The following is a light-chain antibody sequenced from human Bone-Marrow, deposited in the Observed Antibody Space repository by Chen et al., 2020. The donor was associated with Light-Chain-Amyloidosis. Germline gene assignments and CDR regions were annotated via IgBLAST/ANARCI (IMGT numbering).Light chain of an antibody. Sequence: EIVMTQSPATLSVSPGERATLSCRASQSVSSNLAWYRQKPGQAPRLLIYGASTRATGIPARFSGSGSGTEFTLTISSLQSEDFAVYYCQQYNNWPLTFGRGTKVEIK. CDR3: QQYNNWPLT. J-gene: IGKJ4*01. V-gene: IGKV3-15*01. CDR1: QSVSSN. CDR2: GAS.